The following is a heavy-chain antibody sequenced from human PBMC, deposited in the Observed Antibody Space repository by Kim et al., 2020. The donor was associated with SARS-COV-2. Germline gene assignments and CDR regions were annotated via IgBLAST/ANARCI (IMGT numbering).Heavy chain of an antibody. Sequence: SETLSLTCAVYGGSFSGYYWSWIRQPPGKGLEWIGEINHSGSTNYNPSLKSRVTISVDTSKNQFSLKLSSVTAADTAVYYCARVTGFGYYYGSGSYYNRARWKLDYWGQGTLVTVSS. CDR1: GGSFSGYY. CDR3: ARVTGFGYYYGSGSYYNRARWKLDY. J-gene: IGHJ4*02. D-gene: IGHD3-10*01. CDR2: INHSGST. V-gene: IGHV4-34*01.